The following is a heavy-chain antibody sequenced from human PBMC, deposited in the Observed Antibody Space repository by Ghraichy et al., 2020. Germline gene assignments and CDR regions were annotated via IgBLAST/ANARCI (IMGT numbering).Heavy chain of an antibody. CDR1: SGSFSGYY. CDR3: ARSYCSIASCLYYFDY. V-gene: IGHV4-34*01. J-gene: IGHJ4*02. D-gene: IGHD2-2*01. CDR2: INHSGST. Sequence: SETLSLTCAVYSGSFSGYYWNWIRQPPGKGLEWIGEINHSGSTNYNPSLRSRVTISVDTSKNQSSLKLSSVTAADTAVYYCARSYCSIASCLYYFDYWGQGTLVTVSS.